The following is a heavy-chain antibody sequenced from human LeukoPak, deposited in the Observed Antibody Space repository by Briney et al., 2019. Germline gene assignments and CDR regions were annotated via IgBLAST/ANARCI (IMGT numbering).Heavy chain of an antibody. J-gene: IGHJ3*02. CDR3: ASSEAEMATILYAFDI. CDR2: IIHIFGTA. D-gene: IGHD5-24*01. CDR1: GGTFSSYA. V-gene: IGHV1-69*05. Sequence: SVKVSCKASGGTFSSYAISWVRQAPGQGLEWMGRIIHIFGTANYAQKFQGRVTITTDESTSTAYMELSSLRSEDTAVYYCASSEAEMATILYAFDIWGQGTMVTVSS.